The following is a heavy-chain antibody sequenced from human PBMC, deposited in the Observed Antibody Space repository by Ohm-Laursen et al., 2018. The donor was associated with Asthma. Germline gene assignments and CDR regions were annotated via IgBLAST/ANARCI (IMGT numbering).Heavy chain of an antibody. CDR3: ARGGYGSGKIYYYYGMDV. J-gene: IGHJ6*02. Sequence: SLRLSCAASGFTFNSYGIHWVRQAPGKGLEWVAVISFDGSNKYYADSVKGRFTISRDNSKNTLYLQMNSLRAEDTAVYYCARGGYGSGKIYYYYGMDVWGQGTTVTVSS. D-gene: IGHD3-10*01. V-gene: IGHV3-30*03. CDR2: ISFDGSNK. CDR1: GFTFNSYG.